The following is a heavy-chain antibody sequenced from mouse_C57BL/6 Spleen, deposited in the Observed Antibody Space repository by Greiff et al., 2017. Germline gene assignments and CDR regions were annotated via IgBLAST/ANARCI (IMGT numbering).Heavy chain of an antibody. CDR3: ARNDYEEDYYAMDY. V-gene: IGHV2-9-1*01. D-gene: IGHD2-4*01. CDR2: IWTGGGT. Sequence: VKLMESGPGLVAPSQSLSITCTVSGFSLTSYAISWVRQPPGKGLEWLGVIWTGGGTNYNSALKSRLSISKDNSKSQVFLKMNSLQTDDTARYYCARNDYEEDYYAMDYWGQGTSVTVSS. CDR1: GFSLTSYA. J-gene: IGHJ4*01.